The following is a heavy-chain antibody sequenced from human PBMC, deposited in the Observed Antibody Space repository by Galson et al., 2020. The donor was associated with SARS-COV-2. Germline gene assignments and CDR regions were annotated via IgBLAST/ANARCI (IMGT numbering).Heavy chain of an antibody. Sequence: SETLSLTCTVSGGSISSYYWSWIRQPPGKGLEWIGYIYYSGGTNYNPSLKSRVTISVDTSKNQFSLKLSSVTAADTAVYYCARESRPGYCSGGSCPRWFDPWGQGTLVTVSS. D-gene: IGHD2-15*01. J-gene: IGHJ5*02. CDR3: ARESRPGYCSGGSCPRWFDP. V-gene: IGHV4-59*01. CDR2: IYYSGGT. CDR1: GGSISSYY.